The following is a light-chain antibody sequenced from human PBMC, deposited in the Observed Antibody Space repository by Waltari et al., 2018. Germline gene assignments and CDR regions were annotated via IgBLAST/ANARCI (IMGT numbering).Light chain of an antibody. J-gene: IGKJ4*01. CDR1: LSIDDS. V-gene: IGKV3-15*01. CDR2: GAS. CDR3: QQYNQWPLT. Sequence: EIVMTQSPATLSVSRGGSATLSCRASLSIDDSLAWYQQKPGHPPRLLIHGASTRDTGIPVRCSGSGSGTDFTLTITGLQSEDFAVYFCQQYNQWPLTFGRGTKVEIK.